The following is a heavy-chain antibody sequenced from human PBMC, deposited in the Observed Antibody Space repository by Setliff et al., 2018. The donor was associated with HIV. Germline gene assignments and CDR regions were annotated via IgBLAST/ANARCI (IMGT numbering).Heavy chain of an antibody. CDR1: GFTFSNSA. V-gene: IGHV3-23*01. D-gene: IGHD1-26*01. CDR3: AKDYRGTLPEAFDV. CDR2: ISTSDDRT. Sequence: HPGGSLRLSCVASGFTFSNSAMAWVRQAPGKGLEWVSGISTSDDRTYYADSVKGRFTVSRDNSKNTLSLQMNSLRAEDTALYYCAKDYRGTLPEAFDVWGRGTLVTVSS. J-gene: IGHJ2*01.